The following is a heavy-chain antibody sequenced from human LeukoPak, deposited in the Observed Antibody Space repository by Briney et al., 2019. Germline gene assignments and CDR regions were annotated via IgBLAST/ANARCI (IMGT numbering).Heavy chain of an antibody. CDR2: IKEDGGQK. CDR1: GFNISNYW. Sequence: PGGSLRLSCAASGFNISNYWMTWVRQAPGKGLQWVANIKEDGGQKYYVDSVKGRFTISRDNPKNSLYLHLSRLRDEDTAVYFCARVSTHYDLDFFDFWGQGTLLTVSS. J-gene: IGHJ4*02. CDR3: ARVSTHYDLDFFDF. D-gene: IGHD5-12*01. V-gene: IGHV3-7*04.